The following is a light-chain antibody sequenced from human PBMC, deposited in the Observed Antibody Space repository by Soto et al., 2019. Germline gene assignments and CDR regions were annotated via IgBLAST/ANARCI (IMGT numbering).Light chain of an antibody. V-gene: IGKV3-20*01. Sequence: EIVLTQSPGTLSLSPGEKATLSCRASQSVTSNYLAWYQHRPGQAPRLLIYAASSRATGIPDRFSGSGSGTDFTLTISRLEPEDFAVYYCQQYGSSPRTFGQGTKVDI. CDR2: AAS. J-gene: IGKJ1*01. CDR1: QSVTSNY. CDR3: QQYGSSPRT.